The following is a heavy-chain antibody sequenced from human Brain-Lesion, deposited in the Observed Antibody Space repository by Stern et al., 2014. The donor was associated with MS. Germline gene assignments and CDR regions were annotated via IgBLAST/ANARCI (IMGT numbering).Heavy chain of an antibody. CDR2: ISWDGGST. D-gene: IGHD3-22*01. CDR3: AKDIGDSSGYLDY. CDR1: GFTFADYG. Sequence: EVQLLESGGVVVQPGGSLRLSCAASGFTFADYGMHWVRQAPGKGLEWVSLISWDGGSTYYADSVKGRFTISRDNSKNSLYLQMNSLGAEDTALYYCAKDIGDSSGYLDYWGQGTLVTVSS. V-gene: IGHV3-43D*03. J-gene: IGHJ4*02.